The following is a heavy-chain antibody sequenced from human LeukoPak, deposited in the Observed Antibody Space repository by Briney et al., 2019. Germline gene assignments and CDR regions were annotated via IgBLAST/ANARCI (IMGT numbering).Heavy chain of an antibody. CDR2: ISPDNGVT. Sequence: ASVKVSCKTSGYTFTDYYLYWVRQAPGQGPEWVGRISPDNGVTKIAQKFQGRVTMTRDTSINTIYMELGRLTGDDTAVYYCARKSTALDYRGQGTQISV. CDR3: ARKSTALDY. J-gene: IGHJ4*02. CDR1: GYTFTDYY. V-gene: IGHV1-2*06. D-gene: IGHD4-17*01.